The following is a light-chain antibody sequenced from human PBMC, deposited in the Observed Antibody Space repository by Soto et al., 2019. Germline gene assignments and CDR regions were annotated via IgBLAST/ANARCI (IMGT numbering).Light chain of an antibody. CDR3: QQSYSTPT. V-gene: IGKV1-39*01. CDR1: QSISSY. J-gene: IGKJ4*01. CDR2: AAS. Sequence: DIQMTQSPSSLSASVGDRVTITCRASQSISSYLNWYQQKPGKAPKLLIYAASSLQSGVPSRFSGSGSGTDFTLTISSLQPEDFATYYCQQSYSTPTFGGGTTVEIK.